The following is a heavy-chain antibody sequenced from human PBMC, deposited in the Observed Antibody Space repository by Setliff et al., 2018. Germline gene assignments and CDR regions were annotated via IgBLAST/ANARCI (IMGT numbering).Heavy chain of an antibody. D-gene: IGHD6-13*01. V-gene: IGHV5-51*01. Sequence: LGESLKISCKGSGYSFTSYWIGWVRQMPGKGLEWMGIIYPGDSDTRYSPSFQGQVTISADKSISTAYLQWSSLKASDTAMYYCARVGQQLVYYYYGMDVWGQGTTVTVSS. CDR1: GYSFTSYW. J-gene: IGHJ6*02. CDR3: ARVGQQLVYYYYGMDV. CDR2: IYPGDSDT.